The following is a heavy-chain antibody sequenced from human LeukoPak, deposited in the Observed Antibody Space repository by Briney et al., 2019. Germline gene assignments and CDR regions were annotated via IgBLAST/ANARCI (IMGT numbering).Heavy chain of an antibody. CDR3: ARVWYYGSGSYNNYFDY. CDR1: GFTVSSSY. J-gene: IGHJ4*02. D-gene: IGHD3-10*01. V-gene: IGHV3-53*01. CDR2: IYSGGST. Sequence: GGSLRLSCAASGFTVSSSYMSWVRQAPGKGLEWVSLIYSGGSTYYADSVKGRFTISRDNSKNTLYLQMNSLRAEDTAVYFCARVWYYGSGSYNNYFDYWGQGTLVTVSS.